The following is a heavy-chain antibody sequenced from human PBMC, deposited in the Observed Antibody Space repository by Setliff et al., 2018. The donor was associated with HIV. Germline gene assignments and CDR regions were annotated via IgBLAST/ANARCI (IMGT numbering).Heavy chain of an antibody. CDR2: IYYSGNT. V-gene: IGHV4-39*07. D-gene: IGHD6-13*01. CDR3: ARVPTSSWYVTTQRTKEYFQQ. J-gene: IGHJ1*01. Sequence: SETLSLTCTVSGGSIKSSSYYWGWIRQPPGKGLEWIGSIYYSGNTYYNPSLKSRVTISVDTSRNQFSLRLSSVTAADTAIYYCARVPTSSWYVTTQRTKEYFQQWGQGALVTVSS. CDR1: GGSIKSSSYY.